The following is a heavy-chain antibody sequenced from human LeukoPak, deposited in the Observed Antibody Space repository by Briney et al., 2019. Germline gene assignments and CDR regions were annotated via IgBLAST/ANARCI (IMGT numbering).Heavy chain of an antibody. J-gene: IGHJ4*02. V-gene: IGHV3-33*05. CDR3: VKEGYSYGDDF. Sequence: GRSLRLSCAASGFTFSNYAMHWVRQAPGKGLEWVAVIQYDGTNKYYADSVKGRFTISRDSSKSTVYLQVNNPRGEDTAVYYCVKEGYSYGDDFWGQGTLVIVSS. D-gene: IGHD5-18*01. CDR1: GFTFSNYA. CDR2: IQYDGTNK.